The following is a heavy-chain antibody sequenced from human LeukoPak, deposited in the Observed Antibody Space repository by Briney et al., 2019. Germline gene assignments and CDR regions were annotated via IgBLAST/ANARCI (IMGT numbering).Heavy chain of an antibody. Sequence: GGSLRLSCAASGFTFSSYAMSWVRQAPGKGLEWVSAIGGSGGSTYYADSVKGRFTISRDNSKNTLYLQMNSLRAEDTAVYYCAKDSRTSVRYFDWLLPYYFDYWGQGPLVTVSS. CDR1: GFTFSSYA. D-gene: IGHD3-9*01. CDR2: IGGSGGST. CDR3: AKDSRTSVRYFDWLLPYYFDY. J-gene: IGHJ4*02. V-gene: IGHV3-23*01.